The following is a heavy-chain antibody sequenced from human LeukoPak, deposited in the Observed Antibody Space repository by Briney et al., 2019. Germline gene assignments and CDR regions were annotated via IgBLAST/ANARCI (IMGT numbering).Heavy chain of an antibody. CDR3: AATFYGSGSYGAFDI. V-gene: IGHV3-30*03. J-gene: IGHJ3*02. CDR2: ISYDGSNK. Sequence: PGGSLRLSCAASGFTFSSYGMHWVRQAPGKGLEWVAVISYDGSNKYYADSVKGRFTISRDNSKNTLYLQMNSLRAEDTAVYYCAATFYGSGSYGAFDIWGQGTMVTVSS. D-gene: IGHD3-10*01. CDR1: GFTFSSYG.